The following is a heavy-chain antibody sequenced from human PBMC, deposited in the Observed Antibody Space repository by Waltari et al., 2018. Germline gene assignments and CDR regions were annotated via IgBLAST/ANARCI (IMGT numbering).Heavy chain of an antibody. V-gene: IGHV3-21*04. D-gene: IGHD6-19*01. CDR2: ISSSSSYI. J-gene: IGHJ2*01. Sequence: EVQLVESGGGLVKPGGSLRLSCAASGFTFSSYSMNWVRQAPGKGLECVSSISSSSSYIYYADSVKGRVAISRDTSTNTLYLQMNSLRAEDTAVYYCGSGSAWYGYFDLWGRGTLVTVSS. CDR3: GSGSAWYGYFDL. CDR1: GFTFSSYS.